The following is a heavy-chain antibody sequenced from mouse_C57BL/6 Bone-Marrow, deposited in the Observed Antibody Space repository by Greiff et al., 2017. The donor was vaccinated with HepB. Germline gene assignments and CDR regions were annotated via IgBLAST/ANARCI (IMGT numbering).Heavy chain of an antibody. D-gene: IGHD1-1*01. V-gene: IGHV3-6*01. CDR1: GYSITSGYY. J-gene: IGHJ2*01. Sequence: EVQLKESGPGLVKPSQSLSLTCSVTGYSITSGYYWNWIRQFPGNKLEWMGYISYDGSNNYNPSLKNRISITRDTSKNQFFLKLNSVTTEDTATYYCARDKAFYGSSYYFDYWGQGTTLTVSS. CDR2: ISYDGSN. CDR3: ARDKAFYGSSYYFDY.